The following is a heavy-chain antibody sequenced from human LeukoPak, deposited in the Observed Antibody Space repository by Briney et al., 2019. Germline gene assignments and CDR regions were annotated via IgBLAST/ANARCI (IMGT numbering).Heavy chain of an antibody. J-gene: IGHJ4*02. Sequence: PSETLSLTCSVSGGSININNYYWAWVRQPPGKALEWVGSIYYTGNTFYNPSLQSRVTMSVDTSKNQFSLKLSSVTAADTAVYYCANWPRGLLVFDYWGQGTLVTVSS. CDR3: ANWPRGLLVFDY. D-gene: IGHD2-15*01. CDR1: GGSININNYY. V-gene: IGHV4-39*01. CDR2: IYYTGNT.